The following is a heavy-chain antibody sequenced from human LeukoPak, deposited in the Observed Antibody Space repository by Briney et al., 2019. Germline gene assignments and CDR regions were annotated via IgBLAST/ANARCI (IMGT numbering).Heavy chain of an antibody. CDR1: GFTFSSYA. CDR3: ARDQTLMVIPREYYYYYGMDV. CDR2: ISYDGSNK. D-gene: IGHD5-18*01. Sequence: GRSLRLSCAASGFTFSSYAMHWVRQAPGKGLEWVAVISYDGSNKYYADSVKGRFTISRDNSKNTLYLQMNSLRAEDTAVYYCARDQTLMVIPREYYYYYGMDVWGQGTTVTVSS. J-gene: IGHJ6*02. V-gene: IGHV3-30-3*01.